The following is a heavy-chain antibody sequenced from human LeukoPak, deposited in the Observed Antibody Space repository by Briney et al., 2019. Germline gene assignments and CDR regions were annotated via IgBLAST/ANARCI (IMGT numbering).Heavy chain of an antibody. CDR3: ARVRSGYSPEMLDY. CDR2: ISSSSSYI. CDR1: GFTFSSYS. V-gene: IGHV3-21*01. Sequence: GGSLRLSCAASGFTFSSYSMNWVRQAPGKGLEWVSSISSSSSYIYYADSVKGRFTISRDNAKNSLYLQMNSLRAEDTAVYYCARVRSGYSPEMLDYWGQGTLVTVSS. D-gene: IGHD3-22*01. J-gene: IGHJ4*02.